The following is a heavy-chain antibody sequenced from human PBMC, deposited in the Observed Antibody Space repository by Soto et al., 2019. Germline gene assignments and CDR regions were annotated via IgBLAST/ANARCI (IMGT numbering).Heavy chain of an antibody. V-gene: IGHV1-69*13. J-gene: IGHJ5*02. CDR1: GGTXSSYA. D-gene: IGHD2-2*01. CDR3: ARGLPPTTVVVPAAIAPGSQKRPRGHLNWFDP. CDR2: IIPIFGTA. Sequence: GASVKVXCKASGGTXSSYAISWVRQAPGQGLEWMGGIIPIFGTANYAQKFQGRVTITADESTSTAYMELSSLRAEDTAVYYCARGLPPTTVVVPAAIAPGSQKRPRGHLNWFDPWGQGTLVTVSS.